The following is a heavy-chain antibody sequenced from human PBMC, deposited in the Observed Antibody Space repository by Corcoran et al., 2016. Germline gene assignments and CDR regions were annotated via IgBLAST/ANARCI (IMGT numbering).Heavy chain of an antibody. V-gene: IGHV3-7*01. CDR2: IKQDGSEK. D-gene: IGHD3-16*01. Sequence: EVQLVESGGGLVQPGGSLRLSCAASGFTFSSYWMSWVRQAPGKGLEWVANIKQDGSEKYYVDYVKGRFTISRDNAKKSLYLQMNSLRAEDTAVYYCATHDVVDHDYWGQGTLVTVSS. J-gene: IGHJ4*02. CDR1: GFTFSSYW. CDR3: ATHDVVDHDY.